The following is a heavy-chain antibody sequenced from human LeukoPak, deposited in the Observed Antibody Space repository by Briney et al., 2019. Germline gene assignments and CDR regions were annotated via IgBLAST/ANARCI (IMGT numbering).Heavy chain of an antibody. V-gene: IGHV1-2*06. Sequence: ASMKVSCKASGYTFTVYFIHWVRQAPGQGLEWMGRINPNSGATDYAQKFQGRVTMTRDTSISTAYMELSSLKSDDTAMYYCAKIGSSHDFDYWGQGTLHTVSS. CDR1: GYTFTVYF. J-gene: IGHJ4*02. CDR3: AKIGSSHDFDY. CDR2: INPNSGAT. D-gene: IGHD1-26*01.